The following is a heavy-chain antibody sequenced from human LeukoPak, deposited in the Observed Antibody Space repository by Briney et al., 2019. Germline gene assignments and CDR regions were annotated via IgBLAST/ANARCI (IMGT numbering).Heavy chain of an antibody. CDR2: INADTGKP. D-gene: IGHD6-6*01. V-gene: IGHV7-4-1*02. J-gene: IGHJ4*02. CDR1: GYTFNTHS. Sequence: ASVKVSCKVSGYTFNTHSITWVRQAPGQGLEWLGWINADTGKPTYAQDFTGRFVFSLDKSVSTTYLQISSLKAEDTAVYYCAREVVRFDYWGQGTLVAVSS. CDR3: AREVVRFDY.